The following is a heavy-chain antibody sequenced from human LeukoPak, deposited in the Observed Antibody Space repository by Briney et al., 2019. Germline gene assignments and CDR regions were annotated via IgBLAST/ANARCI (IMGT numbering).Heavy chain of an antibody. D-gene: IGHD6-25*01. CDR2: ISSSSSTI. CDR3: ARAPRGYEDDY. CDR1: GFTFSSYA. V-gene: IGHV3-48*01. J-gene: IGHJ4*02. Sequence: GGSLRLSCAASGFTFSSYAMSWVRQAPGKGLEWVSYISSSSSTIYYADSVKGRFTISRDNAKNSLYLQMNSLRAEDTAVYYCARAPRGYEDDYWGQGTLVTVSS.